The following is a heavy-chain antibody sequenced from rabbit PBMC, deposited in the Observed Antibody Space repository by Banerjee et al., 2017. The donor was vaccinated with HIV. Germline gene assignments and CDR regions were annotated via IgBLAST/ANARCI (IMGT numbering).Heavy chain of an antibody. CDR1: GFSFSSSYW. D-gene: IGHD7-1*01. V-gene: IGHV1S45*01. J-gene: IGHJ3*01. CDR2: IYAGSSGST. CDR3: ATSIYPGYVAVTYATRLDL. Sequence: QEQLEESGGDLVKPEGSLTLTCTASGFSFSSSYWICWVRQAPGKGLEWIACIYAGSSGSTYYASWAKGRFTISKTSSTTVTLQMTSLTAADTATYFCATSIYPGYVAVTYATRLDLWGPGTLVTVS.